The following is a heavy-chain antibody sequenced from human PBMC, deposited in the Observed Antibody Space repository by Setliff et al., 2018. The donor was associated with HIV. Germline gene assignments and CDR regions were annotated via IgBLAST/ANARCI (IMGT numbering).Heavy chain of an antibody. Sequence: GSLRLSCAASGFTFSSYAMSWVRQAPGKGLEWVSAISGSGGSTYYADSVKGRFTISRDSSKSMLYLQMNSLRVEDTAIYYCARGGNYYDRSGLDGFDIWGQGTMVTVSS. J-gene: IGHJ3*02. CDR1: GFTFSSYA. V-gene: IGHV3-23*01. CDR2: ISGSGGST. D-gene: IGHD3-22*01. CDR3: ARGGNYYDRSGLDGFDI.